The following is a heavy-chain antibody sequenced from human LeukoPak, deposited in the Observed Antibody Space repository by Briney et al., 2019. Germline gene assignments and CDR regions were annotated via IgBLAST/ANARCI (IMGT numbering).Heavy chain of an antibody. CDR1: GFTFSSYA. CDR3: ACLPAVMPSDH. Sequence: GGSLRLSCAASGFTFSSYAMTWVRQAPGKGLEWVSTISPNVGSTYYADSVKGRFTISRDNSKNTLYLQMDSLRAEDTAVYYCACLPAVMPSDHWGQGTLVTVSS. V-gene: IGHV3-23*01. CDR2: ISPNVGST. J-gene: IGHJ4*02. D-gene: IGHD2-2*01.